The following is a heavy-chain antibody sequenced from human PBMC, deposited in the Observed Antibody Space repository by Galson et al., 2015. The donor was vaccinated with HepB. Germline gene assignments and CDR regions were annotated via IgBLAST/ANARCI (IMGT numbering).Heavy chain of an antibody. CDR2: ISYDGSNK. D-gene: IGHD2/OR15-2a*01. J-gene: IGHJ3*02. CDR1: GFTFSSYG. Sequence: SLRLSCAASGFTFSSYGMHWVRQAPGKGLEWVAVISYDGSNKYYADSVKGRFTISRDNSKNTLYLQMNSLRAEDTAVYYCAKEAFAFDIWGQGTMVTVSS. CDR3: AKEAFAFDI. V-gene: IGHV3-30*18.